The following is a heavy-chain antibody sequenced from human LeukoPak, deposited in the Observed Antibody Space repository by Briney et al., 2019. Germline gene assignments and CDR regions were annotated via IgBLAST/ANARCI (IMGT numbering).Heavy chain of an antibody. Sequence: GGSLRLXCAGSGFTYVNYALTWVRRAPGKGLEWIPTISGSGNSTFYADSVKGRFTISRDNSKNTLSLQLNSLRAGDTALYYCAREGYCSVTTCLRGTDYWGQGTLVTVSS. J-gene: IGHJ4*02. CDR2: ISGSGNST. D-gene: IGHD2-8*02. CDR1: GFTYVNYA. CDR3: AREGYCSVTTCLRGTDY. V-gene: IGHV3-23*01.